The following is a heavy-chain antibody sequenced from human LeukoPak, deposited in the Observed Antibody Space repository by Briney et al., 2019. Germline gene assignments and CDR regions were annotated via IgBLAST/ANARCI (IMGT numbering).Heavy chain of an antibody. CDR2: IYYSGST. D-gene: IGHD5-12*01. Sequence: SETLSLTCTVSGGSVSSGSYYWSWIRQPPGKGLEWIGYIYYSGSTNYNPSLKSRVTISVDTSKNQFSLKLSSVTAADTAVYYCARGGDVDIVANWYYYCGMDVWGKGTTVTVSS. V-gene: IGHV4-61*01. CDR3: ARGGDVDIVANWYYYCGMDV. CDR1: GGSVSSGSYY. J-gene: IGHJ6*04.